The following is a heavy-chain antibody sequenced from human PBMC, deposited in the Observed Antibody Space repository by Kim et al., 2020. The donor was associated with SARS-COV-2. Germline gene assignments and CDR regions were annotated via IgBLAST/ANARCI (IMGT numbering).Heavy chain of an antibody. J-gene: IGHJ4*02. CDR3: ARDRFYFMVRGATSDY. Sequence: GGSLRLSCAASGFTFSSYWMSWVRQAPGKGLEWVANIKQDGSEKYYVDSVKGRFTISRDNAKNSLYLQMNSLRAEDTAVYYCARDRFYFMVRGATSDYWGQGTLVTVSS. CDR2: IKQDGSEK. CDR1: GFTFSSYW. V-gene: IGHV3-7*01. D-gene: IGHD3-10*01.